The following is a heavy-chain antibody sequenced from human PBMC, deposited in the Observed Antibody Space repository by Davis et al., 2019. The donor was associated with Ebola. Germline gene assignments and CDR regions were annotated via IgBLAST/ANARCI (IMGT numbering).Heavy chain of an antibody. CDR1: VGPFSGYY. CDR2: INHSGST. CDR3: ARFRRTFYYYYGMDV. Sequence: MPSETLSLTCAVYVGPFSGYYWSWIRQPPGKGMEWFGEINHSGSTNYNTSFKSRVTISVDTSKNQFSLKLSSVTAADTAVYYCARFRRTFYYYYGMDVWGQGTTVTVSS. J-gene: IGHJ6*02. V-gene: IGHV4-34*01. D-gene: IGHD1/OR15-1a*01.